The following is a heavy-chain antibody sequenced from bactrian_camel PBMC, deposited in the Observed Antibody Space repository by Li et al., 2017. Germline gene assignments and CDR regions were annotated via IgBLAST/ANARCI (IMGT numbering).Heavy chain of an antibody. V-gene: IGHV3S55*01. D-gene: IGHD2*01. Sequence: QVQLVESGGGSVQAGGSLRLSCTASADAYDSACMAWFRQAPGKERERVARIDSDRSITYADPVKGRLTISRANAKNTLYLQMTSLKPEDTAMYYCAAALQPSDECLLIESRYQNWGQGTQVTVS. CDR3: AAALQPSDECLLIESRYQN. CDR1: ADAYDSAC. CDR2: IDSDRSI. J-gene: IGHJ4*01.